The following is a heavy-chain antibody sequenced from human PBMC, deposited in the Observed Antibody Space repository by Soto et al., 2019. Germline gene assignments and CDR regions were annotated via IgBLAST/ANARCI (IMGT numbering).Heavy chain of an antibody. D-gene: IGHD5-18*01. CDR3: ARETWSRGGGYARGYYYYGMDV. V-gene: IGHV4-31*03. J-gene: IGHJ6*02. CDR2: IYYSGST. CDR1: GGSISSGGYY. Sequence: SETLSLTCTVSGGSISSGGYYWSWIRQHPGKGLEWIGYIYYSGSTYYNPSPKSRVTISVDTSKNQFSLKLSSVTAADTAVYYCARETWSRGGGYARGYYYYGMDVWGQGTTVTVSS.